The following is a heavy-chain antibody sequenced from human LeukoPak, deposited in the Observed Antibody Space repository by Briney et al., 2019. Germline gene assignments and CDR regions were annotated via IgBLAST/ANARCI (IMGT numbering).Heavy chain of an antibody. Sequence: SETLSLTCAVYGGSFSGYYWSWIRQPPGKGLVWIGEINHSGSTNYNPSLKSRVTISVDTSKNQFSLKLSSVTCAHTARYYIARRETPVFDMVPFALWGHGTMVTVSS. CDR1: GGSFSGYY. D-gene: IGHD3-9*01. J-gene: IGHJ4*01. CDR2: INHSGST. V-gene: IGHV4-34*01. CDR3: ARRETPVFDMVPFAL.